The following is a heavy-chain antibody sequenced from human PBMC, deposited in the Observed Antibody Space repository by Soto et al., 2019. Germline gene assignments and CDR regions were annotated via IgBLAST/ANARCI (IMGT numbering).Heavy chain of an antibody. D-gene: IGHD1-7*01. Sequence: SETLSLTCAVYGGSFSGYYWSWIRQPPGKGLEWIGEINHSGSTNYNPSLKSRVTISVDTSKNQFSLKLSSVTAADTAVYYCARVEGTTWYYYGMDVWGQGTTVTVSS. CDR3: ARVEGTTWYYYGMDV. V-gene: IGHV4-34*01. CDR2: INHSGST. J-gene: IGHJ6*02. CDR1: GGSFSGYY.